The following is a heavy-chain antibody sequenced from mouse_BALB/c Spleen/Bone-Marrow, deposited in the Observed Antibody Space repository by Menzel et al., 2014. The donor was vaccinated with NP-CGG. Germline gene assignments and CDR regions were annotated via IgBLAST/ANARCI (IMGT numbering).Heavy chain of an antibody. D-gene: IGHD2-2*01. CDR2: ISSGGSYT. J-gene: IGHJ2*01. V-gene: IGHV5-9-3*01. CDR1: GFTFSSYA. Sequence: DVMLVESGGGLVKPGGSLKLSCAASGFTFSSYAMSWVRQTPEKRLEWVATISSGGSYTYYPDSVKGRFPISRDNATNSLYLQMSSLRSEDTTMYSCATHDYGYHTRYFDYWGQGTTLTVSS. CDR3: ATHDYGYHTRYFDY.